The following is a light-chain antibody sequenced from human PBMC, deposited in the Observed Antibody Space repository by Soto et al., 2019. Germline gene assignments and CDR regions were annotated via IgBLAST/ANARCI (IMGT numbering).Light chain of an antibody. Sequence: QSVLTQPPSASGSPGQSVAISCSGTSSDVGGYNYVSWYQQHPGKAPKLMIYDVNKRPSGVPDRFSGSKSGNTASLTVSGLQAEDEADYNCISYAGSNKPAFGGGTKVTVL. CDR1: SSDVGGYNY. V-gene: IGLV2-8*01. CDR2: DVN. J-gene: IGLJ2*01. CDR3: ISYAGSNKPA.